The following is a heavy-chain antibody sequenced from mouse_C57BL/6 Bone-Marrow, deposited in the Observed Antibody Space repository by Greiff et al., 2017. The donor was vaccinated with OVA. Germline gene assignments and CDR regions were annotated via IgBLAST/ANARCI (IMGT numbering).Heavy chain of an antibody. J-gene: IGHJ2*01. CDR1: GYTFTSYG. CDR2: IYPRSGNP. V-gene: IGHV1-81*01. D-gene: IGHD1-1*01. CDR3: ARVFITTVGRY. Sequence: QVQLQQSGAELARPGASVKLSCKASGYTFTSYGISWVKQRTGQGLEWIGEIYPRSGNPYYNEKFKGKATLTADKSSSTAYMELRSLTSEDSAVYFCARVFITTVGRYWGQGTTLTVSS.